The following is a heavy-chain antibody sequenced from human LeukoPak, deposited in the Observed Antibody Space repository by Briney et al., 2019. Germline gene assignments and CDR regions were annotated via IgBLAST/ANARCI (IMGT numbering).Heavy chain of an antibody. CDR2: IYHSGST. D-gene: IGHD6-19*01. J-gene: IGHJ4*02. Sequence: SETLSLTCAVSGGSISSGGYSWSWIRQPPGKGLEWIGYIYHSGSTYYNPSLKSRVTISVDTSKNQFSLKLSSVTAADTAVYYCARAGYSSGWYVDYWGQGTLVTVSS. CDR3: ARAGYSSGWYVDY. V-gene: IGHV4-30-2*02. CDR1: GGSISSGGYS.